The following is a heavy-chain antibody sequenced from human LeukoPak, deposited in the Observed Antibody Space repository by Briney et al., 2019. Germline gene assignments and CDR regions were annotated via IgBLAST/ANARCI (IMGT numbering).Heavy chain of an antibody. D-gene: IGHD3-16*01. CDR2: IRPGDTRT. Sequence: TSVKVSCKASGYTFTAYYIQWVRQAPGQGLEWMGTIRPGDTRTTYAQKFQGRVTMTWDMSTTTGYMELSSLRSEDTAVYYCVREKSGGTYDYWGQGTLVTVSS. J-gene: IGHJ4*02. V-gene: IGHV1-46*01. CDR1: GYTFTAYY. CDR3: VREKSGGTYDY.